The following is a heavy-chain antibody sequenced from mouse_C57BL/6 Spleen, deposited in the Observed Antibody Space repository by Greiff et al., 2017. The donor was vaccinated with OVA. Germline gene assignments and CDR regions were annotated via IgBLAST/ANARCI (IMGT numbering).Heavy chain of an antibody. V-gene: IGHV1-59*01. Sequence: QVQLQQPGAELVRPGTSVKLSCKASGYTFTSYWMHWVKRRPGQGLEWIGVIDPSDSYTNYNQKFKGKATLTVDTSSSTAYMQLSSLTSEDSAVYYCARRSYAMDYWGQGTSVTVSS. CDR1: GYTFTSYW. CDR2: IDPSDSYT. J-gene: IGHJ4*01. CDR3: ARRSYAMDY.